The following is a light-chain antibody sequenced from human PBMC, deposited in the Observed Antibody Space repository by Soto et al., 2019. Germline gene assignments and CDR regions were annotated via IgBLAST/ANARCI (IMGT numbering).Light chain of an antibody. J-gene: IGKJ5*01. CDR2: SAS. Sequence: DIQMTQSPSSLSSSLLDIVTITCLASQGIRNDLGWYHHKPGKAPNRLIYSASSLQSGVPSRFSGSGSGTEFTLTISSLQPEDFATYYCLQHNSYPITFGQGTRLEIK. CDR3: LQHNSYPIT. CDR1: QGIRND. V-gene: IGKV1-17*01.